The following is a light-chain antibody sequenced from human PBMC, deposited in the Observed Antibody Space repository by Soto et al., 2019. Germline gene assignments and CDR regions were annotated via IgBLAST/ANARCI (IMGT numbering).Light chain of an antibody. CDR1: QSISSN. J-gene: IGKJ4*01. CDR3: QQYNNWPRAT. Sequence: EIVITQSPATLSVSPGERATLSCRASQSISSNLAWYQQKPGQAPRLLMFRTSSRATGFPARFSGSGSGTEFNLTISILQSEDFGVYYCQQYNNWPRATFGGGTKVDTK. CDR2: RTS. V-gene: IGKV3-15*01.